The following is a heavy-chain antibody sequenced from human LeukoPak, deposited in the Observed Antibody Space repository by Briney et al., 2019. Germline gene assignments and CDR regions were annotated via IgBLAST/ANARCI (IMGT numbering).Heavy chain of an antibody. CDR2: ISAYNGNT. CDR3: GKLGRRSPRNDAFEI. Sequence: ASVKVSCKASGYTFTSYGISWVRQAPGQGLEWMGWISAYNGNTNYAQKLQGRVTMTTDTSTSTAYMELRSLRSDDTAVYYCGKLGRRSPRNDAFEILGQGTMVTVSS. CDR1: GYTFTSYG. D-gene: IGHD1-26*01. V-gene: IGHV1-18*01. J-gene: IGHJ3*02.